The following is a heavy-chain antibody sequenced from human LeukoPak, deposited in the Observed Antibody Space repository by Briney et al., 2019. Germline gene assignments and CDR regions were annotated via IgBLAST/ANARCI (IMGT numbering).Heavy chain of an antibody. D-gene: IGHD5/OR15-5a*01. V-gene: IGHV1-69*01. CDR3: ARGLRGSLRGNNWFDP. CDR2: IIPIFRTA. CDR1: GGTFSSNA. Sequence: SVKVSCKASGGTFSSNAISWVRQAPGQGLEWMGQIIPIFRTANYAQKFQGRVTITADEFTSTAYMELSSVRSEDTAVYYCARGLRGSLRGNNWFDPWGQGTLVTVSS. J-gene: IGHJ5*02.